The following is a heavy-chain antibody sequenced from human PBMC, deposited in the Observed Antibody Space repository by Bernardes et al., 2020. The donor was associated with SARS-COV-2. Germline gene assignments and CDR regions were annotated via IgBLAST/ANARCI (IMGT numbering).Heavy chain of an antibody. J-gene: IGHJ5*02. D-gene: IGHD1-1*01. CDR3: ARENVPPRQNNWFDP. V-gene: IGHV4-30-4*01. Sequence: SEPLSLTCTVSGGSISSGDYYWSWLRQPPGKGLEWIGYIYYSGSTYYNPSLKSRVTISVDTSKNQFSLKLSSVTAADTAVYYCARENVPPRQNNWFDPWGQGTLVTVSS. CDR2: IYYSGST. CDR1: GGSISSGDYY.